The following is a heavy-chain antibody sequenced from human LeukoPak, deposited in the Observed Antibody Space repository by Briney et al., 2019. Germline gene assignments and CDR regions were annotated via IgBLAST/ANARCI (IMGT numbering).Heavy chain of an antibody. D-gene: IGHD3-9*01. Sequence: SETLSLTCTVSGGSISSYYWSWIRQPPGKGLEWIGEINHSGSTNYSPSLKSRVTISVDTSKNQFSLKLSSVTAADTAVYYCARLYDILTGYYRNYFDYWGQGTLVTVSS. CDR1: GGSISSYY. CDR3: ARLYDILTGYYRNYFDY. J-gene: IGHJ4*02. V-gene: IGHV4-34*01. CDR2: INHSGST.